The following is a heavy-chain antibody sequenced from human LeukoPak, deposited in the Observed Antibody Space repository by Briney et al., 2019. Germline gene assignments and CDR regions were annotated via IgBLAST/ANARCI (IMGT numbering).Heavy chain of an antibody. D-gene: IGHD2-2*01. CDR3: ARGDCSSTICYSPMDV. CDR2: IYRTGSI. V-gene: IGHV4-59*08. Sequence: SETLSLTCTVSGGSISSYYWVWIWQPPGKGLEWIGSIYRTGSINYNPSLKSRVTISLDTSKNQFSLKVNSVTAADTAVYYCARGDCSSTICYSPMDVWGKGTTVTVSS. J-gene: IGHJ6*03. CDR1: GGSISSYY.